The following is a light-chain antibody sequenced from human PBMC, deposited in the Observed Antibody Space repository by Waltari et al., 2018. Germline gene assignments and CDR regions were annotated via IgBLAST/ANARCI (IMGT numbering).Light chain of an antibody. CDR1: SSHIATNY. V-gene: IGLV1-51*01. CDR2: DRT. Sequence: QSVLTQPPSVSAAPGQKVTISCSGASSHIATNYVCWYQQLPGTAPKILLSDRTERPSGTPDRFSASRSGTSATLVITGLQTGDEADYYCATWDVRLSNVLFGGGTKLTVL. J-gene: IGLJ2*01. CDR3: ATWDVRLSNVL.